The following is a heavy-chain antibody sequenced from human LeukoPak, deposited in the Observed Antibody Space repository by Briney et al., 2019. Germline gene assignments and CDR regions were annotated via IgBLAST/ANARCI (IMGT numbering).Heavy chain of an antibody. V-gene: IGHV1-18*01. CDR3: AREASIMAPYYYGMDV. CDR1: GYTFTSYG. CDR2: ISAYNGNT. J-gene: IGHJ6*02. D-gene: IGHD3-16*01. Sequence: ASVKVSCKASGYTFTSYGISWVRQAPGQGLEWMGWISAYNGNTNYAQKLQGRVSMTTDTSTSTAYMEPRSLRSDDTAVYYCAREASIMAPYYYGMDVRGQGTTVTVSS.